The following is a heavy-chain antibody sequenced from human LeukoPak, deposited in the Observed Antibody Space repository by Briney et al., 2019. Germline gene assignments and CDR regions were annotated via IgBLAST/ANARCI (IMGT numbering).Heavy chain of an antibody. CDR3: ARDLGYSGYGIDY. Sequence: SETLSLICTVSGGSITSYYWSWIRQSPGKGLEWIGCISHSGSTNYNPSLKSRLTISLDTSKNHFSLKLSSVTAADTAVYYCARDLGYSGYGIDYWGQGTLVTVSS. D-gene: IGHD5-12*01. CDR2: ISHSGST. V-gene: IGHV4-59*01. CDR1: GGSITSYY. J-gene: IGHJ4*02.